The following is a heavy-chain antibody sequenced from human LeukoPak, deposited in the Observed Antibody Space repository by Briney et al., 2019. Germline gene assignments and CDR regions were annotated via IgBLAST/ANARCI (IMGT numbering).Heavy chain of an antibody. V-gene: IGHV3-74*01. Sequence: GGSLRPSCAASGFTFSSYWMHWVRQAPGKGLVWVSLINSDGSSTSYADSVKGRFTISRDNAKNTLYLQMNSLRAEDTAVYYCARDGRGWLTSPKVDYWGQGTLVTVSS. J-gene: IGHJ4*02. CDR3: ARDGRGWLTSPKVDY. CDR1: GFTFSSYW. CDR2: INSDGSST. D-gene: IGHD5-12*01.